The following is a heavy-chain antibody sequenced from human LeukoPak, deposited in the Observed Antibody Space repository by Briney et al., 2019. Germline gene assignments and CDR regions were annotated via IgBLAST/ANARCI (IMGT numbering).Heavy chain of an antibody. CDR2: IYSDGNT. J-gene: IGHJ4*02. CDR1: GFTVITND. CDR3: ARGVEPLAANTLAY. Sequence: GGSLRLSCAASGFTVITNDMTWVGRAPGKGLEWVSVIYSDGNTKYADSVQGRFTISRDNSKNTLYLEMNSLSPADTAVYYCARGVEPLAANTLAYWGQGTLVTVSS. V-gene: IGHV3-53*01. D-gene: IGHD1-14*01.